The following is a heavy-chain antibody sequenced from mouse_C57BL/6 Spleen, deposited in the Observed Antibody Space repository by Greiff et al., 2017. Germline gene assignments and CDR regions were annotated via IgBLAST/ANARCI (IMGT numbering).Heavy chain of an antibody. D-gene: IGHD1-1*01. CDR3: ARGGLITTVVGYFDV. Sequence: VQLQQPGAELVKPGASVKLSCKASGYTFTSYWMHWVKQRPGQGLEWIGMIHPNSGITNYNEKFKSKATLTVDKSSSTAYMQLSSLTSEDSAVYYCARGGLITTVVGYFDVWGTGTTVTVSS. CDR1: GYTFTSYW. CDR2: IHPNSGIT. J-gene: IGHJ1*03. V-gene: IGHV1-64*01.